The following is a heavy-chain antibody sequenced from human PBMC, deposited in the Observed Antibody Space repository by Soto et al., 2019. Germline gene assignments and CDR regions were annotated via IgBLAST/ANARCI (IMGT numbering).Heavy chain of an antibody. CDR3: ARGDYQYSIDY. J-gene: IGHJ4*02. V-gene: IGHV4-30-2*01. CDR1: VDSMTSGDYS. Sequence: TLSLTCTVSVDSMTSGDYSLSWIRQPPGKGLEWLGYIYRTGNTHYSPSLKSRVSISQDRSKNQFSLELTSVTAADTAVYYCARGDYQYSIDYWGQGTLVTVS. D-gene: IGHD2-2*01. CDR2: IYRTGNT.